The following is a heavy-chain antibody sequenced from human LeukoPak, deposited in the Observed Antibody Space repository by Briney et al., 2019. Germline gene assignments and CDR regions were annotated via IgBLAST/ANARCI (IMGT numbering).Heavy chain of an antibody. CDR3: ARGGFFGSGSLFDS. Sequence: SQTLSLTCSVSGGSVSSGGSYWTWIRRRPGKGLEWIGYIYYSGFTFYSPSLKTRFFISLDTSENQVSLKVNSVTAADTAVYYCARGGFFGSGSLFDSWGQGTLVTVSS. J-gene: IGHJ4*02. D-gene: IGHD3-10*01. CDR1: GGSVSSGGSY. CDR2: IYYSGFT. V-gene: IGHV4-31*03.